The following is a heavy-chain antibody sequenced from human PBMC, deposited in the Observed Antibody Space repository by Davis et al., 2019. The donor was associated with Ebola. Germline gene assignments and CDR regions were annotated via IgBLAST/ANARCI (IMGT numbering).Heavy chain of an antibody. D-gene: IGHD2-15*01. CDR3: AREFCGGGTCYFFDY. V-gene: IGHV3-30*04. Sequence: GESLKISCAASGFPFSSYTMQWVRQAPGKGLEWVAIISDNASNKDYADSVKGRFTISRDNVKNSLFLQMKSLRAEDTAVYYCAREFCGGGTCYFFDYWGQGTLVTVSS. CDR2: ISDNASNK. CDR1: GFPFSSYT. J-gene: IGHJ4*02.